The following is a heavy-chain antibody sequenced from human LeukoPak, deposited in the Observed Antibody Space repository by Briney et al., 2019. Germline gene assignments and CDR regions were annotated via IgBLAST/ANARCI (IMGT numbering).Heavy chain of an antibody. D-gene: IGHD1-1*01. Sequence: GGSLRLSCAASGFTFSKAWMGWVRQAPGKGLEWVGRIKSKTNGGTTDYAAPVRGRFTISRDDSKNTLYLQMNSLKTEDTAVYYCTTSTRTWDYFDYWGQGTLVTVSS. CDR2: IKSKTNGGTT. V-gene: IGHV3-15*01. J-gene: IGHJ4*02. CDR3: TTSTRTWDYFDY. CDR1: GFTFSKAW.